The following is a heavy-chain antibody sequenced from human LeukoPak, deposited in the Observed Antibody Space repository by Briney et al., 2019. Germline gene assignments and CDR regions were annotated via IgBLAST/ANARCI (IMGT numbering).Heavy chain of an antibody. J-gene: IGHJ4*02. D-gene: IGHD3-22*01. CDR2: INSDGSST. Sequence: GGSLRLSCAASGFTFSSYWMHWVRQAPGKGLVWVSRINSDGSSTSYADSVKGRFTISRDNSKNTLYLQMNSLRAEDTAVYYCARSFDSSGYFQTYYFDYGGQGTLVTVSS. V-gene: IGHV3-74*01. CDR3: ARSFDSSGYFQTYYFDY. CDR1: GFTFSSYW.